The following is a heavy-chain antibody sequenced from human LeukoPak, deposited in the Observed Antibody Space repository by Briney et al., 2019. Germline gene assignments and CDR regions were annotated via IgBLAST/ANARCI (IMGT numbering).Heavy chain of an antibody. J-gene: IGHJ4*02. V-gene: IGHV3-53*01. Sequence: PGGSLRLACAASAFSVNNNYVDWVRQAPGKGLEWVSCMDNFGIKTYADSVRDRFTVSRDSSRNVVFLQMNSLRVEDTAVYYCAGGKYYGSGTRPGYLGYWGLGTMVTVSS. CDR1: AFSVNNNY. CDR2: MDNFGIK. D-gene: IGHD3-10*01. CDR3: AGGKYYGSGTRPGYLGY.